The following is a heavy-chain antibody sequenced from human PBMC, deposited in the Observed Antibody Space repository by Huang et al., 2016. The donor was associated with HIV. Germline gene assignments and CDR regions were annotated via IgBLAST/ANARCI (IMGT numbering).Heavy chain of an antibody. CDR3: AKNPSITAVDSDYYYYYMDV. J-gene: IGHJ6*03. CDR1: GFTFRNHW. CDR2: INSDGSDP. D-gene: IGHD6-13*01. Sequence: EVQLVESGGGLVQPGGSLRLSCAASGFTFRNHWMPWVRQAPGKGLEWVSRINSDGSDPSHADSVKGRCTISRDNAQNTVHLHMNSLRADDTAVYFCAKNPSITAVDSDYYYYYMDVWGKGTTVTVS. V-gene: IGHV3-74*01.